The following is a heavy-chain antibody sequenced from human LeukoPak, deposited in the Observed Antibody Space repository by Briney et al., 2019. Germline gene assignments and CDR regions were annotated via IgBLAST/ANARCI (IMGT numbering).Heavy chain of an antibody. CDR2: IYYSGST. J-gene: IGHJ6*03. Sequence: SETLSLTCTVSGGSISSGDYYWSWIRQPPGKGLEWIGYIYYSGSTYYNPSLKSRVTISVDTSKNQFSLKLSSVTAADTAVYYCARGVRNYYYMDVWGKGTTVTVSS. CDR1: GGSISSGDYY. CDR3: ARGVRNYYYMDV. V-gene: IGHV4-30-4*08.